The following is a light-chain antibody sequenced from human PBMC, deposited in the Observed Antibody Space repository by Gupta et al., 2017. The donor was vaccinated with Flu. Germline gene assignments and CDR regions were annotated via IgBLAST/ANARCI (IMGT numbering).Light chain of an antibody. CDR1: QSVSTN. V-gene: IGKV3-15*01. CDR2: GAS. CDR3: QQYNKSPPNS. J-gene: IGKJ4*01. Sequence: EIVMTQSPATLSVSPGERATLSCRASQSVSTNLAWYQQKPVQAPRLLIYGASTRATGIPARFSGTRYRTEFTLSISSRQSEDFAVYYCQQYNKSPPNSFGGGTTIEIK.